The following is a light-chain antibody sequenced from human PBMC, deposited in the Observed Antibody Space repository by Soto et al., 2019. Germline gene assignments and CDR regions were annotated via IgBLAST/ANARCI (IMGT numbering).Light chain of an antibody. CDR3: TSYTGSSLV. V-gene: IGLV2-14*03. CDR2: DVT. J-gene: IGLJ2*01. CDR1: SSDVGNYNY. Sequence: QSVLTQPASVSGSPGQSITISCTGTSSDVGNYNYVSWYQQHPGKAPRLMIYDVTNRPSGVSNRFSGSKSGNTASLTISGLQAEDEADYYCTSYTGSSLVFGGGTQLTVL.